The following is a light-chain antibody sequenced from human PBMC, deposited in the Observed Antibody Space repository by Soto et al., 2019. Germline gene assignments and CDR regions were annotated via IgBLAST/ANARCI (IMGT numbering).Light chain of an antibody. CDR3: QQNSNLQGT. CDR2: WAS. CDR1: QSVLYSSNNKNY. Sequence: DIMMAHSPDSLAVSMGERATINCKSSQSVLYSSNNKNYLAWYQQKPGQPPKLLIYWASTRESGVPDRFSGSGSGTDFSLTISSLEPEDSAVYYCQQNSNLQGTFGQGTKVDIK. J-gene: IGKJ1*01. V-gene: IGKV4-1*01.